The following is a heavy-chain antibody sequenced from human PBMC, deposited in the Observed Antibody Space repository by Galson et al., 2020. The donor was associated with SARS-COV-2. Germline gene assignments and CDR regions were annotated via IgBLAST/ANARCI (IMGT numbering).Heavy chain of an antibody. D-gene: IGHD3-22*01. J-gene: IGHJ4*02. Sequence: GGSLRLSCAASGFTVSSNYMSWVRQAPGKGLEWVSVIYSGGSTYYADSVKGRFTISRDNSKNTLYLQMNSLRAEDTAVYYCAGDPSDSSGYYDYWGQGTLVTVSS. CDR3: AGDPSDSSGYYDY. CDR1: GFTVSSNY. V-gene: IGHV3-53*01. CDR2: IYSGGST.